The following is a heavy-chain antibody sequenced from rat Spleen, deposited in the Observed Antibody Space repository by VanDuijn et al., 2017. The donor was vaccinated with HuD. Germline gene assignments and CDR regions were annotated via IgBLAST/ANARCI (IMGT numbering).Heavy chain of an antibody. CDR2: MWRGGTT. V-gene: IGHV2-45*01. Sequence: QVQLKESGPGLVQPSQTLSLTCTVSGFSLTSNGVTWVRQPPGKGLEWMGVMWRGGTTDYKSDLKSRLSISRDISKNQVFLKMESLQSEDTSTYYCARDMGAHWGQGVLVTVSS. J-gene: IGHJ2*01. D-gene: IGHD1-3*01. CDR3: ARDMGAH. CDR1: GFSLTSNG.